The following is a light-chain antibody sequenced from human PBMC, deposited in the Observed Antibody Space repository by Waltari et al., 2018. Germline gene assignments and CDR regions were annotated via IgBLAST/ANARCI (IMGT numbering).Light chain of an antibody. CDR1: SSDVGGYNY. CDR3: SSYTSSSHVV. V-gene: IGLV2-14*01. J-gene: IGLJ2*01. Sequence: QSALTQPASVSGSPGQSITISCTGTSSDVGGYNYVSWYQQHPGKAPKLMIYEVSNRPSGVFNRFSGSKSGNTASLTISGLQAEDEADYYCSSYTSSSHVVFGGGTKLTVL. CDR2: EVS.